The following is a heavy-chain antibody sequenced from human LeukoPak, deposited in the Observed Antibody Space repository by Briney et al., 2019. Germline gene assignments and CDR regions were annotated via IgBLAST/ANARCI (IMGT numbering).Heavy chain of an antibody. J-gene: IGHJ4*02. D-gene: IGHD6-6*01. CDR1: GNYW. CDR3: ATARGSSSRSGPDYFDY. V-gene: IGHV3-33*08. CDR2: IWYDGSNK. Sequence: PVGSLRLSCAASGNYWMHWVRQAPGKGLEWVAVIWYDGSNKYYADSVKGRFTISKDHSKNTLYLQINSPRAEDTAVYYCATARGSSSRSGPDYFDYWGQGTLVTVSS.